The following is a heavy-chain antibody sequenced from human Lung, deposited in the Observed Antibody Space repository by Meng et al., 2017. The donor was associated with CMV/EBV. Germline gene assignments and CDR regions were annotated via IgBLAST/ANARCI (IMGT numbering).Heavy chain of an antibody. V-gene: IGHV3-66*01. CDR3: VADSITSPNLDV. D-gene: IGHD2-21*01. Sequence: EVQLVESGXGLVQPGGSLRLSCAASGYSVSGKYMSWVRQAPGKGLEWISIIFLDGKTYYVDSVRGRFVISRDNSKNIMDLQMNSLRVEDTAVYYCVADSITSPNLDVWGRGTLVTVSS. CDR1: GYSVSGKY. CDR2: IFLDGKT. J-gene: IGHJ4*02.